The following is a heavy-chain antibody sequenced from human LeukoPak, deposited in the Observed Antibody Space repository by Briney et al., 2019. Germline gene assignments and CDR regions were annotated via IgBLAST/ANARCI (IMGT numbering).Heavy chain of an antibody. CDR3: ARATLVRGVIRSYFDY. Sequence: GASVKVSCKASGYTFTSYGISWVRQAPGQGLEWMGWISAYNGNTKYAQKFQGRVTVTTDTSTSTAYMELRSLRSDDTAVYYCARATLVRGVIRSYFDYWGQGTLVTVSS. CDR2: ISAYNGNT. J-gene: IGHJ4*02. V-gene: IGHV1-18*01. D-gene: IGHD3-10*01. CDR1: GYTFTSYG.